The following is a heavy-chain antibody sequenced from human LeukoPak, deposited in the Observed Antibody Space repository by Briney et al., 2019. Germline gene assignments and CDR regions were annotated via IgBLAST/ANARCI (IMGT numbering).Heavy chain of an antibody. D-gene: IGHD6-19*01. Sequence: PSETLSLTCSVAGGSVSSYYWSWIRQPAGKGLEWIGRIYSSGTTNYNPSLKSRVTMSLDTSKNRFSLKLGSVTAADTAVYYCARGPRSGHHDYWGQGILVTVSS. CDR2: IYSSGTT. V-gene: IGHV4-4*07. CDR3: ARGPRSGHHDY. CDR1: GGSVSSYY. J-gene: IGHJ4*02.